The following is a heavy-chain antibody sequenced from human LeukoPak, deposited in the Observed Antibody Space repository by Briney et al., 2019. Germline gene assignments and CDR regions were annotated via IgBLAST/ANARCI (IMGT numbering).Heavy chain of an antibody. CDR3: ARGFELITFGGAIGKLNWFDS. D-gene: IGHD3-16*02. CDR1: GFTVSSNY. CDR2: IYSAGNT. J-gene: IGHJ5*01. Sequence: GGSLRLSCAASGFTVSSNYMSWVRQAPGEGLEWLSIIYSAGNTYYADSVKGRFTISRDNSKNTLYLQMNSLRADDTAVYYCARGFELITFGGAIGKLNWFDSWGQGTLVTVSS. V-gene: IGHV3-53*01.